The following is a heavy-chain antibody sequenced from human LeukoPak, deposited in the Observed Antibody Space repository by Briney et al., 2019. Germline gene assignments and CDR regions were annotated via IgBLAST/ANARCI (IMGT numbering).Heavy chain of an antibody. Sequence: SETLSLTCTVSSGSISTSNYYWGWVRQPPGNALEWIGNIFYSGSTYYSPSLKSRVTISVDTSKNQFSLKLRSVTAADTAVYYCARVVQSTDSSGFYLPEYFQHWGQGTLVTVSS. J-gene: IGHJ1*01. CDR1: SGSISTSNYY. CDR2: IFYSGST. D-gene: IGHD3-22*01. V-gene: IGHV4-39*07. CDR3: ARVVQSTDSSGFYLPEYFQH.